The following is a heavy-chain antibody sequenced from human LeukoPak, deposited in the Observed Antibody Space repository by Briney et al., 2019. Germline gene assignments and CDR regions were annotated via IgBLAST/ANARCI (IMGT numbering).Heavy chain of an antibody. D-gene: IGHD3-10*01. J-gene: IGHJ4*02. Sequence: GGSLRLSCAASGFTFSNYGMHWVRQAPGKGLEWVAIIWYDGSNKYYADSVKGRFTISRDNSKNTLYLQMNSLRVEDTAVYYCARTIYGSGSYYCDYWGQGTPVTVSS. CDR3: ARTIYGSGSYYCDY. V-gene: IGHV3-33*08. CDR2: IWYDGSNK. CDR1: GFTFSNYG.